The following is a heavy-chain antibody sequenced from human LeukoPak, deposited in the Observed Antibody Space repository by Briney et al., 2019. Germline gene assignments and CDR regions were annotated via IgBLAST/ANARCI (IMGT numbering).Heavy chain of an antibody. V-gene: IGHV4-4*07. CDR3: ASSSGWSASDI. D-gene: IGHD6-19*01. Sequence: PSETLSLTCTVSGGSISTYYWTWVRQPAGKGLEWIGRGFTSGTTNYNPSLKSRVTMSVDTSKNQFSLKLTSVTAADTAMYYCASSSGWSASDIWGQGTLVTVSS. CDR1: GGSISTYY. J-gene: IGHJ3*02. CDR2: GFTSGTT.